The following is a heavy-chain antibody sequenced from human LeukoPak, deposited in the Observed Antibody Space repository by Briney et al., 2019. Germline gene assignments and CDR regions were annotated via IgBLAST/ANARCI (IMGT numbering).Heavy chain of an antibody. CDR2: IYYSGST. CDR3: ARERYSSRFNWFDP. Sequence: SETLSLTCTVSGGSISSYYWSWIRQPPGKGLEWIGYIYYSGSTNYNPSLKSRVTISVDTSKNQFSLKLSSVPAADPAVYYCARERYSSRFNWFDPWCQGTPVTVAS. D-gene: IGHD6-13*01. CDR1: GGSISSYY. V-gene: IGHV4-59*01. J-gene: IGHJ5*02.